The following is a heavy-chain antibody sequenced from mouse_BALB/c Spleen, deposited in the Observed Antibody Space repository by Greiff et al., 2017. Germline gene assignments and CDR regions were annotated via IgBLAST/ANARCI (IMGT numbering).Heavy chain of an antibody. J-gene: IGHJ2*01. Sequence: EVQRVESGGGLVQPGGSLKLSCAASGFTFSSYGMSWVRQTPDKRLELVATINSNGGSTYYPDSVKGRFTISRDNAKNTLYLQMSSLKSEDTAMYYCARAGLRRGYYFDYWGQGTTLTVSS. V-gene: IGHV5-6-3*01. D-gene: IGHD2-4*01. CDR3: ARAGLRRGYYFDY. CDR1: GFTFSSYG. CDR2: INSNGGST.